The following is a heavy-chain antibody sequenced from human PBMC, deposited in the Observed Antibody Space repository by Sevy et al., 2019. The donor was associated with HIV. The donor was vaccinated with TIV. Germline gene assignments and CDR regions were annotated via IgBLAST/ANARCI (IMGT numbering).Heavy chain of an antibody. J-gene: IGHJ6*02. D-gene: IGHD1-26*01. Sequence: SETLSLTCTVSGGSISTYYWSWIRQPPGMGLEWIGYLYYSGSTNYNPSLKSRVTISVDTSKNQFSLKLSSVTAADTAVYYCARGSGSYYYYGMDVWGQGTTVTVSS. CDR1: GGSISTYY. V-gene: IGHV4-59*01. CDR2: LYYSGST. CDR3: ARGSGSYYYYGMDV.